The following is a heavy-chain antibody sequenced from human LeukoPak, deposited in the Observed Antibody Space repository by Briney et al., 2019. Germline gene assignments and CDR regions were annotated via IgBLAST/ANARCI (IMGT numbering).Heavy chain of an antibody. J-gene: IGHJ6*02. V-gene: IGHV1-46*01. Sequence: VSVKVSCKASGYTFTTYYMHWVRQAPGQGLEWMGIINPSGGSTTYAQKFQGRVTITRDTSTSTVYMEVSSLRSEDTAVYYCARDRHGSGTYNYYGMDVWGQGTTVTVSS. CDR2: INPSGGST. CDR3: ARDRHGSGTYNYYGMDV. CDR1: GYTFTTYY. D-gene: IGHD3-10*01.